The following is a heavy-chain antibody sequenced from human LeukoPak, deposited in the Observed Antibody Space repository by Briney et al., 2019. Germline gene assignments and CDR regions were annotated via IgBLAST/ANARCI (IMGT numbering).Heavy chain of an antibody. J-gene: IGHJ2*01. CDR1: GFTFSSYA. CDR2: ISYDGSNK. CDR3: ARAAYSSTWYSRYFDL. V-gene: IGHV3-30*04. D-gene: IGHD6-13*01. Sequence: PGGSLRLSCAASGFTFSSYAMHWVRQAPGKGLEWMAVISYDGSNKYYADSVKGRFTISRDNSKNTLYLQMNSLRAEDTAVYYCARAAYSSTWYSRYFDLWGRGTLVTVSS.